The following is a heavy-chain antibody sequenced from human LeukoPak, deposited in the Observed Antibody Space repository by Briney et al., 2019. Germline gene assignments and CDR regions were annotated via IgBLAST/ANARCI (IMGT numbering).Heavy chain of an antibody. CDR1: GFTFSSYS. D-gene: IGHD1-26*01. CDR3: ASGGGSYYYYYMDV. V-gene: IGHV3-21*01. Sequence: PGGSLRLSCAASGFTFSSYSMNWVRQAPGKGLEWVSSISSSSSYIYYADSVKGRFTISRDNAKNSLYLQMYSLRAEDTAVYYCASGGGSYYYYYMDVWGKGTTVTVSS. CDR2: ISSSSSYI. J-gene: IGHJ6*03.